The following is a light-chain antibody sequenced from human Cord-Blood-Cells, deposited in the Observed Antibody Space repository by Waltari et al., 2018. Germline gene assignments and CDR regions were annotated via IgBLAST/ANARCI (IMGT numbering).Light chain of an antibody. CDR1: QSVSSSY. CDR3: QQYGSSPVT. CDR2: GAS. J-gene: IGKJ2*01. Sequence: EIVLTQSPGTLSLSPGERATLSWRASQSVSSSYLAWYQQKPGQAPRLLIYGASSRATDIPDRFSGSGSGTDFTLTISRLEPEDFAVYYCQQYGSSPVTFGQGTKLEIK. V-gene: IGKV3-20*01.